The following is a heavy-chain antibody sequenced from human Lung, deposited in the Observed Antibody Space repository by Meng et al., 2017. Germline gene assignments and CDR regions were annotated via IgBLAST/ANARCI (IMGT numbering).Heavy chain of an antibody. CDR1: GFTFSTHW. J-gene: IGHJ4*02. V-gene: IGHV3-74*01. D-gene: IGHD4-17*01. Sequence: EVQLVESGGGLVQPGGSPRLSCAASGFTFSTHWMHWVRQAPGKGLEWVSRITGDGSSTIYADSVQGRFTMSRDNAKNTLSLQMNSLRAEDTAVYYCARGGVTTDDWGQGTLVTVSS. CDR2: ITGDGSST. CDR3: ARGGVTTDD.